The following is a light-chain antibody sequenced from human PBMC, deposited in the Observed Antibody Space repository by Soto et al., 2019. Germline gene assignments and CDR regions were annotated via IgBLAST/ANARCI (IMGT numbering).Light chain of an antibody. CDR2: KVS. CDR1: SSDVGDGDF. CDR3: CSYTRSYTWV. V-gene: IGLV2-14*01. Sequence: QSALTQPASVSGSPGQSITISCTGTSSDVGDGDFVSWYQQHPGKAPKLMIYKVSNRPSGVSNRFSGSKSGNTASLTISGLQAEDEADYYCCSYTRSYTWVFGGGTKLTVL. J-gene: IGLJ3*02.